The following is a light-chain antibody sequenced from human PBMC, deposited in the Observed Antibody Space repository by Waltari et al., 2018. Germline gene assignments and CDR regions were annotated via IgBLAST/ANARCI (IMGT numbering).Light chain of an antibody. CDR2: DAS. CDR3: QQRSNWPPYT. V-gene: IGKV3-11*01. CDR1: QSVSSY. Sequence: EIVLTQSPATLSLSPGERATLSCRARQSVSSYLAWYQQKPGQAPRPLIYDASNRATGIPARFSGSGSGTDFTLTISSLEPEDFAVYYCQQRSNWPPYTFGQGTKLEIK. J-gene: IGKJ2*01.